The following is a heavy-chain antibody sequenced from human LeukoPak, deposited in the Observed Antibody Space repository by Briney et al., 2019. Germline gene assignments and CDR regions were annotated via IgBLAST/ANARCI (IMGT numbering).Heavy chain of an antibody. D-gene: IGHD3-16*01. V-gene: IGHV3-33*01. Sequence: GRSLRLSCAASGFTFSSYGMHWVRQAPGKGLEWVAVIWYDGSNKYYADSVKGRFTISRDNSKNTLYLQMNSLRAEDTAVYYCAREDDYVWGSYDYWGQGTLVTVSS. CDR3: AREDDYVWGSYDY. CDR1: GFTFSSYG. J-gene: IGHJ4*02. CDR2: IWYDGSNK.